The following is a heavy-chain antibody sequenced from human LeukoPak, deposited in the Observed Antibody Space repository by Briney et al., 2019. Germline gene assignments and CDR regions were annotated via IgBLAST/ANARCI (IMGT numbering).Heavy chain of an antibody. J-gene: IGHJ4*02. Sequence: SVDVSCKASGGTFSSHAISWVRQAPGQGLEWVGGIIPIFGTTNYAQKFQGRVTITTDESTSTGYMELRSLSSDDTAVYYCARGDSGYDYGFDNWGQGTLVTVSS. CDR1: GGTFSSHA. CDR2: IIPIFGTT. D-gene: IGHD5-12*01. CDR3: ARGDSGYDYGFDN. V-gene: IGHV1-69*05.